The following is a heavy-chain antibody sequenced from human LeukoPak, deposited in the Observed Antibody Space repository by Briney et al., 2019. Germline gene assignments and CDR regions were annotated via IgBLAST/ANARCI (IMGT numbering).Heavy chain of an antibody. D-gene: IGHD3-10*01. Sequence: ASVKVSCKASGYTFTGYYMHWVRQAPGQGLEWMGWINPNSGGTNYAQKFQGRVTMTRDTSISTAYMELSRLRSDDTAVYYCAREVVRGVIQWFDPWGQGTLVTVSS. CDR2: INPNSGGT. CDR3: AREVVRGVIQWFDP. J-gene: IGHJ5*02. CDR1: GYTFTGYY. V-gene: IGHV1-2*02.